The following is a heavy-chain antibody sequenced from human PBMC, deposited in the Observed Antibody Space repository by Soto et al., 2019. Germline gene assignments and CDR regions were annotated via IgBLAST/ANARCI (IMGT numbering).Heavy chain of an antibody. CDR2: ISYDGSNK. V-gene: IGHV3-30-3*01. Sequence: QVQLVESGGGVVQPGRSLRLSCAASGFTFSSYAMHWVRQAPGKGLEWVAVISYDGSNKYYADSVKGRFTISRDNSKNTLYLQMNSLRAEDTAVYYCARGAPLLAQLVDSYYYGMDVWGQGTTVTGSS. CDR3: ARGAPLLAQLVDSYYYGMDV. CDR1: GFTFSSYA. D-gene: IGHD6-6*01. J-gene: IGHJ6*02.